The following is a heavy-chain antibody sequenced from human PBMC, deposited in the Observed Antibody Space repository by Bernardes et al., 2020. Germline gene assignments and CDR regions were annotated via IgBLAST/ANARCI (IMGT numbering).Heavy chain of an antibody. CDR3: ARSASDYADRRFRYFDL. D-gene: IGHD4-17*01. J-gene: IGHJ2*01. Sequence: SETLSLTCTVSGDSMSSRRYYWGWIRQPPGKGLEWIGSISYSGSTNYNPSLKSRVTISVDTAKNQFTLKLSSVTAADTALYYWARSASDYADRRFRYFDLCGRGTPVTVSS. CDR1: GDSMSSRRYY. CDR2: ISYSGST. V-gene: IGHV4-39*01.